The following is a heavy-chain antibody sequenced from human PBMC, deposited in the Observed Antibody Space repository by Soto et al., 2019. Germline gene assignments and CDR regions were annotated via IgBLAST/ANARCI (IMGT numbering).Heavy chain of an antibody. CDR1: GFNFSTFG. J-gene: IGHJ6*02. CDR3: PKNSAPRPFYYHGLDL. Sequence: PGGSLRLSCAASGFNFSTFGMNWVRQAPGKGLEWVAIISNDGSDINYADSVRGRFTISRDTSRNTLHLQMNSLRAEDTAVYYCPKNSAPRPFYYHGLDLRGQGTTVTVSS. CDR2: ISNDGSDI. D-gene: IGHD4-4*01. V-gene: IGHV3-30*18.